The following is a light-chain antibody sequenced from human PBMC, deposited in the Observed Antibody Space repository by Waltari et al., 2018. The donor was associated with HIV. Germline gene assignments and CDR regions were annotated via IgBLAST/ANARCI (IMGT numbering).Light chain of an antibody. CDR2: DAS. Sequence: DIQMTQSPSSLSASVGDRVSITCQASDDIIFYLNWFQQKPGTAPKLLIYDASHLETGVSSRFTANGSETDFTFTITTLQAEDVGTYYCQQFYRLPITFGQGTRLDIK. V-gene: IGKV1-33*01. J-gene: IGKJ5*01. CDR3: QQFYRLPIT. CDR1: DDIIFY.